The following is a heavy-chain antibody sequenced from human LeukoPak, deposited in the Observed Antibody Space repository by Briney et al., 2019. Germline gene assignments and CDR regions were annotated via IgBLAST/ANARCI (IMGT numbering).Heavy chain of an antibody. CDR2: ISWNSGSI. V-gene: IGHV3-9*01. CDR3: AKGSLRSGFDY. CDR1: GFTFDDYA. J-gene: IGHJ4*02. D-gene: IGHD3-10*01. Sequence: GRSLRLSCAASGFTFDDYAMHWVRQAPGKGREWVSGISWNSGSIGYADSVKGRFTISRDNAKNPLYLQMNSLRAEDTALYYCAKGSLRSGFDYWGQGTLVTVSS.